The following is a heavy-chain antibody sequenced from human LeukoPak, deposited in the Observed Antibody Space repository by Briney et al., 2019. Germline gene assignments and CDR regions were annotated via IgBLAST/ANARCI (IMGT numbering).Heavy chain of an antibody. CDR2: ISYDGSNK. CDR1: GFTFSSYA. J-gene: IGHJ6*03. D-gene: IGHD2-2*01. Sequence: GSLRLSCAASGFTFSSYAMHWVRQAPGKGLEWVAVISYDGSNKYYADSVKGRFTISRDNSKNTLYLQMNSLRAEDTAVYYCAKDYCSSTSCQGGYYYYMDVWGKGTTVTVSS. V-gene: IGHV3-30*04. CDR3: AKDYCSSTSCQGGYYYYMDV.